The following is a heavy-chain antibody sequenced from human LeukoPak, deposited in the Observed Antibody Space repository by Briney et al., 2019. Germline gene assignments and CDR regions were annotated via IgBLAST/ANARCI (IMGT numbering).Heavy chain of an antibody. CDR1: GGSISSGTYS. Sequence: SETLSLTCAVSGGSISSGTYSWNWIRQPPGKGLEWVGYIFHSGSTYYSPSLKSRVTISVDTSKAQFSLKLSSVTAADTAVYYCARLRVSGSYLYYFDYWGQGTLVTVSS. D-gene: IGHD1-26*01. V-gene: IGHV4-30-2*01. CDR3: ARLRVSGSYLYYFDY. J-gene: IGHJ4*02. CDR2: IFHSGST.